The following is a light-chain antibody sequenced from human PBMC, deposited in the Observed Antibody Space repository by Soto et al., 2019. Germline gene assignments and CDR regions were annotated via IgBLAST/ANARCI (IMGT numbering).Light chain of an antibody. J-gene: IGKJ4*01. Sequence: DIQMTQSPSTLSASVGDRVTITCRAGQSISSGLAWYQQKPGKAPKLLIYKASSLQSGVPSRFSGSGSGTEFILTISNLQPDDFATYYCQQYNGYPLTFGGGTKVEIK. V-gene: IGKV1-5*03. CDR2: KAS. CDR3: QQYNGYPLT. CDR1: QSISSG.